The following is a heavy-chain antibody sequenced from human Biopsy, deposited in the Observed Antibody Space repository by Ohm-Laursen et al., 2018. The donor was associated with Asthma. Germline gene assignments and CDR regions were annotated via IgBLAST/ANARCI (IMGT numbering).Heavy chain of an antibody. V-gene: IGHV3-9*01. J-gene: IGHJ4*02. CDR2: ISWNSGSI. CDR3: AKGEWELLEANFDY. D-gene: IGHD1-26*01. Sequence: SLRLSCAASGFTFDDYAMHWVRQAPGKGLEWVSGISWNSGSIGYADSVKGRFTISRDNAKNSLYLQMNSLRTEDTALYYCAKGEWELLEANFDYWGQGTLVTVSS. CDR1: GFTFDDYA.